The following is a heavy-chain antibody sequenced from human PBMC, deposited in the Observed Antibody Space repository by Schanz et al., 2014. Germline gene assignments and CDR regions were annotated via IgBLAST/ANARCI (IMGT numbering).Heavy chain of an antibody. CDR1: GGTFSSYT. V-gene: IGHV1-69*02. CDR2: IIPLINIA. D-gene: IGHD3-10*01. J-gene: IGHJ4*02. Sequence: QLQLVQSGAEVKKPGSSVKVSCKLSGGTFSSYTISWMRQAPGQGLEWMGKIIPLINIATYAQRFQGRVSITADTSTNTAYMELSSLSSENAEVHYFAGARGFYDYWGQGTLVTVSS. CDR3: AGARGFYDY.